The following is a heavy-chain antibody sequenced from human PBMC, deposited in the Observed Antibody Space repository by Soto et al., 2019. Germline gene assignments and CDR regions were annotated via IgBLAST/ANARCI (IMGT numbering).Heavy chain of an antibody. CDR3: ARSGKYYYDSSGYYPDYYYYYGMDV. J-gene: IGHJ6*02. CDR2: IYYSGST. V-gene: IGHV4-59*01. CDR1: GGSISSYY. Sequence: TSETLSLTCTVSGGSISSYYWSWIRQPPGKGLEWIGYIYYSGSTNYNPSLKSRVTISVDTSKNQFSLKLSSVTAADTAVYYCARSGKYYYDSSGYYPDYYYYYGMDVWGQGTTVTVS. D-gene: IGHD3-22*01.